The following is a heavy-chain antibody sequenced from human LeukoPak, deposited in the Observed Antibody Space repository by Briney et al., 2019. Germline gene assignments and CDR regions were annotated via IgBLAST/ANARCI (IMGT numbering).Heavy chain of an antibody. D-gene: IGHD6-6*01. V-gene: IGHV3-30*04. CDR1: GFTFSSYA. CDR3: ARDRPPMDV. Sequence: GGPLRLSCAASGFTFSSYAMHWVRHAPGKGLEWVAVVSYDGSNKYYADSVKGRFTISRDNSKNTLYLQMNSLRAEDTAVYYCARDRPPMDVWGKGTTVTVSS. CDR2: VSYDGSNK. J-gene: IGHJ6*03.